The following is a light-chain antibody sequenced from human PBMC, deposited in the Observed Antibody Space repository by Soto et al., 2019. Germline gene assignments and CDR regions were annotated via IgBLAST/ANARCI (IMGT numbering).Light chain of an antibody. Sequence: DIQLTQSPSFLSASVGDRVTITCRASQGIRNYLGWYQQKPGKAPKLLIYAASSLQSGVPSRFSGSGSGTDFTLTISSLQPEDFATYYCQQSYSTPPTFGQGTKVDIK. CDR3: QQSYSTPPT. V-gene: IGKV1-39*01. CDR2: AAS. J-gene: IGKJ1*01. CDR1: QGIRNY.